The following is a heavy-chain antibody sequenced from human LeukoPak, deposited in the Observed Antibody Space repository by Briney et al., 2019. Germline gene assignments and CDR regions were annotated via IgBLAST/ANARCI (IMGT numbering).Heavy chain of an antibody. CDR3: ARAGWYDYVWGSYRPLDY. J-gene: IGHJ4*02. V-gene: IGHV4-30-4*01. CDR2: IYYSGST. Sequence: SETLPLTCTVSGGSISSGDYYWSWIRQPPGKGLEWIGYIYYSGSTYYNPSLKSRVTVSVDTSKNQFSLKLSSVTAADTAVYYCARAGWYDYVWGSYRPLDYWGQGTLVTVSS. D-gene: IGHD3-16*02. CDR1: GGSISSGDYY.